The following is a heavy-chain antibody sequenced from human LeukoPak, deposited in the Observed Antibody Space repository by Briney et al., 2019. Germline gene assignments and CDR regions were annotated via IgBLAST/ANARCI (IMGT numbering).Heavy chain of an antibody. CDR2: INPNSGGT. Sequence: ASVKVSCKASGYTFIGYYMHWVRQVPGQGLERMGWINPNSGGTNYAQKFQGRVTMTRDTSISTAYMELNRLRSDDTAVYYCARDQEAGDRFYNWFDPWGQGTLVTVSS. J-gene: IGHJ5*02. D-gene: IGHD3-10*01. CDR3: ARDQEAGDRFYNWFDP. CDR1: GYTFIGYY. V-gene: IGHV1-2*02.